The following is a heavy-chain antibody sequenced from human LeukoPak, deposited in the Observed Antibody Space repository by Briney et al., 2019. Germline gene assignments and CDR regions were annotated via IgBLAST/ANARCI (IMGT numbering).Heavy chain of an antibody. D-gene: IGHD5-18*01. CDR1: GFTVSSNY. Sequence: GGSLRLSCAASGFTVSSNYMSWVRQAPGKGLEWVAVISYDGSNKYYADSVKGRFTISRDNSKNTLYLQMNSLRAEDTAVYYCAKTTAMATYYYYGMDVWGQGTTVTVSS. CDR2: ISYDGSNK. CDR3: AKTTAMATYYYYGMDV. V-gene: IGHV3-30*18. J-gene: IGHJ6*02.